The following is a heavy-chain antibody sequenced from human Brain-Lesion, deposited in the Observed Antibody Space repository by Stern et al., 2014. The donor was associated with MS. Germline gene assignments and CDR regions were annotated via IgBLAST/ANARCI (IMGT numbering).Heavy chain of an antibody. V-gene: IGHV3-15*01. CDR3: MGHTDY. J-gene: IGHJ4*02. CDR2: IRPEADRRPT. Sequence: EVQLVESGGGLLKPGGSLRLSCAGSGFSFKNAWMTWVRLAPGKGLEWLGLIRPEADRRPTDYAAPVKGRFTISRDDSKNTLYLQMNSLKSEDTAVYYCMGHTDYWGQGTLVTVSS. CDR1: GFSFKNAW. D-gene: IGHD1-26*01.